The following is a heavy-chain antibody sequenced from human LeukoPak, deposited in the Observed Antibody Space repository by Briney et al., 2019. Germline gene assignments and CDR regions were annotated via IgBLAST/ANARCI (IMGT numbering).Heavy chain of an antibody. D-gene: IGHD1-26*01. V-gene: IGHV3-21*01. CDR1: GFTFSAYS. J-gene: IGHJ5*01. Sequence: GGSLRLSCAASGFTFSAYSMNWVRQRSGKGLEWVSYLSNSGSYIYYAGSVKGPFTSSRDNAKNSLYLQLDSLRTEDTAVYYCARDSRQWVEQLPYGWFVPCGQGTLVTVSP. CDR2: LSNSGSYI. CDR3: ARDSRQWVEQLPYGWFVP.